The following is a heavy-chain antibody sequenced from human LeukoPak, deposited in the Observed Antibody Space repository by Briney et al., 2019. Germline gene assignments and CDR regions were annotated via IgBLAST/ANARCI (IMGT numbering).Heavy chain of an antibody. Sequence: PGGSLRLSCAASGFTFSNYSMNWVRQAPGKGLEWVSAISGSGGSTYYADSVKGRFTISRDNSKNTLYLQMNSLRAEDTAVYYCAKTWWEPTGAFDIWGQGTMVTVSS. CDR3: AKTWWEPTGAFDI. V-gene: IGHV3-23*01. D-gene: IGHD1-26*01. CDR1: GFTFSNYS. J-gene: IGHJ3*02. CDR2: ISGSGGST.